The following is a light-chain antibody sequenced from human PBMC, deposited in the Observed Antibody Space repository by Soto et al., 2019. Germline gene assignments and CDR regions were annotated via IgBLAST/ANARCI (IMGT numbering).Light chain of an antibody. Sequence: QSALTQPASVSGSPGQSITISCTGTSSDVGGYNYVSWYQQHPGNAPKLMIYEVSNRPSGVSNRFSASKSGNTASLTISGLQAEDEADYYCSSYTSSSTVVFGGGTKVTVL. CDR3: SSYTSSSTVV. CDR2: EVS. CDR1: SSDVGGYNY. V-gene: IGLV2-14*01. J-gene: IGLJ2*01.